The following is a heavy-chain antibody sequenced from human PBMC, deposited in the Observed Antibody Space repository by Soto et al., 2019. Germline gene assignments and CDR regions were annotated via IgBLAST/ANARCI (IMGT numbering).Heavy chain of an antibody. V-gene: IGHV1-18*04. CDR2: ISGYSGNS. D-gene: IGHD6-19*01. J-gene: IGHJ3*01. CDR1: GYTFNTYG. Sequence: QVQLEQSGAEVKKPGASVTVSCKTSGYTFNTYGISWVRQAPGQGLEWMGWISGYSGNSDYSQNFQGRVTITRDTSASTAYMELSSLRSEDTAVYYCARDPYTSGGHHAGFDVWGQGTMVTVSS. CDR3: ARDPYTSGGHHAGFDV.